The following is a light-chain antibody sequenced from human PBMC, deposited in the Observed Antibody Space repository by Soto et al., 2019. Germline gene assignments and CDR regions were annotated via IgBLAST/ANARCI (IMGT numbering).Light chain of an antibody. Sequence: QSVLAQPPSASGTPGQTVTISCSGGSSNIKTNGVSWYQQVPGAAPNILIYSNSQRPSGDPDRFSGSKSGTSSSLAISGLQSEDEATYHCSTWDDSLNGLIFGGGTKLTVL. V-gene: IGLV1-44*01. CDR3: STWDDSLNGLI. CDR1: SSNIKTNG. CDR2: SNS. J-gene: IGLJ2*01.